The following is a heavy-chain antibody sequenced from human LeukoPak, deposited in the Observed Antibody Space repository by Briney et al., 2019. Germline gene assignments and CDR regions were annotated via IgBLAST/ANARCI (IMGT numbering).Heavy chain of an antibody. D-gene: IGHD6-6*01. CDR1: GGSISTYY. CDR2: IYHSGST. Sequence: SETLSLTCTVSGGSISTYYWNWIRQPPGKGLEWIGYIYHSGSTNYNPSLQSRVTISVDTSKNQFSLNLNSVTAADTAVYYCARGGTARLHFQNWGQGTLVTVSS. CDR3: ARGGTARLHFQN. V-gene: IGHV4-59*01. J-gene: IGHJ1*01.